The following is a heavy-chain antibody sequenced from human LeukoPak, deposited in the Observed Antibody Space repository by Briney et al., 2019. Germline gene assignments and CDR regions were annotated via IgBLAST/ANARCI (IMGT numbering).Heavy chain of an antibody. CDR1: GFTFDDYA. D-gene: IGHD6-13*01. J-gene: IGHJ4*02. CDR2: ISWNSGSI. Sequence: PGGSLRLSCAASGFTFDDYAMHWVRQAPGKGLEWVSGISWNSGSIGYADSVKGRFTISRDNSKNTLYLQMNSLRAEDTAVYYCARGQQPIDYWGQGTLVTVSS. CDR3: ARGQQPIDY. V-gene: IGHV3-9*01.